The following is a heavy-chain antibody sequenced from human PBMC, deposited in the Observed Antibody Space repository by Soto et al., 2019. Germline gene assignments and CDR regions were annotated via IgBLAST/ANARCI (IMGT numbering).Heavy chain of an antibody. CDR1: GFTFSSYA. CDR3: AKVKLALGGEAGLDAFDI. D-gene: IGHD1-1*01. CDR2: ISGSVGST. V-gene: IGHV3-23*01. J-gene: IGHJ3*02. Sequence: GGSLRLSCAASGFTFSSYAMSWVRQAPGKGLEWVSAISGSVGSTYYADSVKCRFTISRDNSKNTLYLQMNSLRAEDTAVYYCAKVKLALGGEAGLDAFDIWGQGTMVTVSS.